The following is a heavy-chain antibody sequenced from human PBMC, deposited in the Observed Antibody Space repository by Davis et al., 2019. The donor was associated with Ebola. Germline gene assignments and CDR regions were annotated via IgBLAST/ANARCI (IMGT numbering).Heavy chain of an antibody. J-gene: IGHJ4*02. CDR3: AYGDYGDVAAARAFDY. CDR2: ISYDGSNK. CDR1: GFTFSSYA. D-gene: IGHD4-17*01. Sequence: GESLKISCAASGFTFSSYAMHWVRQAPGKGLEWVAVISYDGSNKYYADSVKGRFTISRDNSKNTLYLQMNSLRAEDTAVYYCAYGDYGDVAAARAFDYWGQGTLVTVSS. V-gene: IGHV3-30*14.